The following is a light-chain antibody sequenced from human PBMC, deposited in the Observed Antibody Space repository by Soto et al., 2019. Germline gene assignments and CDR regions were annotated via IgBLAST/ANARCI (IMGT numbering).Light chain of an antibody. J-gene: IGLJ1*01. Sequence: QSALTQPPSASGSPGQSVTTSCTGTSSDVGGYNYVSWYQQHPGKAPKVIIYEVSKRPSGVPDRFSGSKSGSTASLTVSGLQAEDEAKYYCSSYAVTNIFVFGTGTKVTVL. V-gene: IGLV2-8*01. CDR3: SSYAVTNIFV. CDR1: SSDVGGYNY. CDR2: EVS.